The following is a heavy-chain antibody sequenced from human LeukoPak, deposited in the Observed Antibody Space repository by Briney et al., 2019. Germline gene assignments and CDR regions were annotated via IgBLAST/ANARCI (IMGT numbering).Heavy chain of an antibody. CDR1: GFTVSSNY. D-gene: IGHD3-10*01. V-gene: IGHV3-66*01. Sequence: PGGSLRLSCAASGFTVSSNYMSWVRQAPGKGLEWVSVIYSGSSTYYADSVKGRFTISRDNSKNTLYLQMNSLRAEDTAVYYCARSYGSGSYYPPPFDYWGQGTLVTVSS. CDR3: ARSYGSGSYYPPPFDY. J-gene: IGHJ4*02. CDR2: IYSGSST.